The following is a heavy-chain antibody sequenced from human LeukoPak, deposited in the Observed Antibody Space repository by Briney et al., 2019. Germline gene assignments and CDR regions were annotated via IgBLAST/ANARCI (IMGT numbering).Heavy chain of an antibody. D-gene: IGHD6-19*01. Sequence: PGGSLRLSCAASGFTFSSYSMNWVRQAPGKGLEWFSSISTSSIYIYYADSVKGRFTISRDNAKKSVHLQMNSLRAEDTAVYYCARGASVVAGSDNALDIWGQGTMVTVSS. CDR2: ISTSSIYI. J-gene: IGHJ3*02. CDR3: ARGASVVAGSDNALDI. V-gene: IGHV3-21*01. CDR1: GFTFSSYS.